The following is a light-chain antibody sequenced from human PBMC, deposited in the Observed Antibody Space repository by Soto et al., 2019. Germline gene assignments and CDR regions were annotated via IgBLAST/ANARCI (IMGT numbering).Light chain of an antibody. CDR2: GAS. V-gene: IGKV3D-15*01. CDR1: QTIRNN. CDR3: QQYDSWYT. J-gene: IGKJ2*01. Sequence: EVVLTQSPATLSVSPGERATLSCRASQTIRNNYLAWYQQKPGQAPRLLIYGASIRATGIPDRFSGSGSGTEFTLTISGLQSGDLAVYYCQQYDSWYTFGQGTKLEIK.